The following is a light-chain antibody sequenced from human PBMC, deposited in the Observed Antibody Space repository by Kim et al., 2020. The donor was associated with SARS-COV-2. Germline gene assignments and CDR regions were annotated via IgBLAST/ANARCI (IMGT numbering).Light chain of an antibody. CDR3: MQGTHWPFT. J-gene: IGKJ3*01. Sequence: PASISWRASQSLVYSDGNIYLNWFHQRPGQSPRRLIYKVSNRDSGVPDRFSGSGSGTDSTLQISRVEAEDVGVYYCMQGTHWPFTFGPGTKVDIK. CDR2: KVS. CDR1: QSLVYSDGNIY. V-gene: IGKV2-30*01.